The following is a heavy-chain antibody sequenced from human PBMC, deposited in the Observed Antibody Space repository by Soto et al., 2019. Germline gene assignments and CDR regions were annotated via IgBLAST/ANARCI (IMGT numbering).Heavy chain of an antibody. V-gene: IGHV4-39*01. D-gene: IGHD6-13*01. CDR2: IYSIGST. CDR3: RRSSRYSTDV. J-gene: IGHJ6*02. CDR1: GGSISSSSY. Sequence: QLQLQESGPGLVKPSETLSLTCTVSGGSISSSSYWGWIRQPPGKGLEWIGSIYSIGSTYYNPSLXXRVTISVDTSKHQFSLKLSSVTAADTAVYYCRRSSRYSTDVWGQGTTVTVSS.